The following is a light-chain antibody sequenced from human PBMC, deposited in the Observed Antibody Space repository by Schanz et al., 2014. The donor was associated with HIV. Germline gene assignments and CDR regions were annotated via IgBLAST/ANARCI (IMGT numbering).Light chain of an antibody. CDR2: LGS. CDR1: QSLLHSQGYNY. J-gene: IGKJ1*01. CDR3: MQALQTPGGAWT. V-gene: IGKV2-28*01. Sequence: DIVMTQSPVSLPVTPGEPASISCRSSQSLLHSQGYNYLDWYLQKPGQSPHLLIHLGSNRASGVPDRFSGSGSVTDFTLKISRVEAEDVGVYYCMQALQTPGGAWTFGQGTKVEIK.